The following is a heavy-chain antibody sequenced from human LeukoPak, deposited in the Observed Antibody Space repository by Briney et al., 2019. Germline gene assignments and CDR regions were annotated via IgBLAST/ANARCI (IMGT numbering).Heavy chain of an antibody. CDR1: GFTFSSYG. J-gene: IGHJ4*02. D-gene: IGHD3-9*01. CDR2: MWYDGSNQ. CDR3: ARGGVLTGYYTPYYFDY. Sequence: GGSLRLSCAASGFTFSSYGMHWVRQAPGKGLEWVAVMWYDGSNQFYADSVKGRFTISRDNSKNTLYLQMSSLRAEDTALYYCARGGVLTGYYTPYYFDYWGQGTLVTVSS. V-gene: IGHV3-33*01.